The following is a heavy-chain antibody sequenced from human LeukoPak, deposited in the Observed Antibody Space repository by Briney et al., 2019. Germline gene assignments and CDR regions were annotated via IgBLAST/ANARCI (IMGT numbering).Heavy chain of an antibody. Sequence: GGPLRLSCSPSGLTFNRYAKIGVPHAPGEGLEGVSYFSGCGDHTEHGDSVKGRHTISRDTSKNTVYLQIKSLRAEDTAIYYCARDYPGDGFPWEDYFGNWGQGTLVTVSS. V-gene: IGHV3-23*02. CDR3: ARDYPGDGFPWEDYFGN. J-gene: IGHJ4*02. CDR1: GLTFNRYA. D-gene: IGHD1-26*01. CDR2: FSGCGDHT.